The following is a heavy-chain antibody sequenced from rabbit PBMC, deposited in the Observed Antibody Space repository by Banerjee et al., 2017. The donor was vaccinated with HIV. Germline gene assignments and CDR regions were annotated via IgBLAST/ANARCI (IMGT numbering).Heavy chain of an antibody. CDR3: ARDLAGVIGWNFNL. CDR2: INTSSGNT. V-gene: IGHV1S45*01. Sequence: QEQLEESGGGLVQPGGSLTLTCKASGFTLSSYWMWWVRQAPGKGLEWIGYINTSSGNTVYASWAKGRFTISKTSSTTVTLQMTSLTAADTATYFCARDLAGVIGWNFNLWGPGTLVTVS. CDR1: GFTLSSYW. J-gene: IGHJ4*01. D-gene: IGHD4-1*01.